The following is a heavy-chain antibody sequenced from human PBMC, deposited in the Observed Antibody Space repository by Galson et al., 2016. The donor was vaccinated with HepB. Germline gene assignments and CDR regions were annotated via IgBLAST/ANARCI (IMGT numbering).Heavy chain of an antibody. J-gene: IGHJ4*02. Sequence: SLRLSCAASGFIFSSYWMNWVRQAPGRGLEWVANIKQDGSETYYVDSVKGRFTISRDDAKNSLYMQMSSLRAEDTAVYYCARTGGSSRYLKYWGQGTLVTVSS. CDR2: IKQDGSET. CDR1: GFIFSSYW. D-gene: IGHD6-13*01. CDR3: ARTGGSSRYLKY. V-gene: IGHV3-7*01.